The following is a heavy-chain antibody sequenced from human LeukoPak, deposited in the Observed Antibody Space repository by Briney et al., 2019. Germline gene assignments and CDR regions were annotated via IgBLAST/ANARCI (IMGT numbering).Heavy chain of an antibody. Sequence: PGGSLRLSCAASGFTFSSYSMNWVRQAPGKGLEWVSSISSSSSYIYYADSVKGRFTISRDNAKNSLFLQMNSLRAEDTAVYYCARDSVIKQEVVTASPTDAFDIWGQGTMVTVSS. V-gene: IGHV3-21*01. CDR1: GFTFSSYS. CDR2: ISSSSSYI. D-gene: IGHD2-21*02. CDR3: ARDSVIKQEVVTASPTDAFDI. J-gene: IGHJ3*02.